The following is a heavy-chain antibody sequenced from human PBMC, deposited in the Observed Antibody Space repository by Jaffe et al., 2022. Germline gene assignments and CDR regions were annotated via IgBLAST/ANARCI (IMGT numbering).Heavy chain of an antibody. V-gene: IGHV3-74*03. D-gene: IGHD1-7*01. CDR2: IYNDGSSS. J-gene: IGHJ6*03. Sequence: EVHLVESGGGLVQPGGSLRLSCAASGFTFSSYWMHWVRQAPGKGLVWVSGIYNDGSSSMSVDSVKGRFTISRDNARNTVYLQMNSLRSEDTAVYYCTRDKLGYLDVWGKGTTVTVSS. CDR1: GFTFSSYW. CDR3: TRDKLGYLDV.